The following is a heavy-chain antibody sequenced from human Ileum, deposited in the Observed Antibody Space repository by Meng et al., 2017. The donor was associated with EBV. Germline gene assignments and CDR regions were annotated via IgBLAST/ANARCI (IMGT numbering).Heavy chain of an antibody. CDR2: IYHSGST. J-gene: IGHJ4*02. V-gene: IGHV4-4*02. Sequence: QVASEGAGPGRLKPSGTLCLSGGGSVGSISRSSWWSWVRQPPGKELEWIGEIYHSGSTNYNPSLKSRVTISVDKSKNQFSLKLSSVTAADTAVYYCAREVAAAGGFDYWGQGTLVTVSS. D-gene: IGHD6-13*01. CDR1: VGSISRSSW. CDR3: AREVAAAGGFDY.